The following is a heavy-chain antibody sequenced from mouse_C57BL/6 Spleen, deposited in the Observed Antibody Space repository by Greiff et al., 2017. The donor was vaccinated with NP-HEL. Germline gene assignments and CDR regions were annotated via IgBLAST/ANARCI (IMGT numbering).Heavy chain of an antibody. V-gene: IGHV1-69*01. Sequence: QVQLQQPGAELVMPGASVKLSCKASGYTFTSYWMHWVKQRPGQGLEWIGEIDPSDSYTNYNQKFKGKSTLTVDKSSSTAYMQLSSLTSEDSAVYYCARSHLRGAMDYWGQGTSVTVSS. J-gene: IGHJ4*01. CDR3: ARSHLRGAMDY. CDR1: GYTFTSYW. CDR2: IDPSDSYT.